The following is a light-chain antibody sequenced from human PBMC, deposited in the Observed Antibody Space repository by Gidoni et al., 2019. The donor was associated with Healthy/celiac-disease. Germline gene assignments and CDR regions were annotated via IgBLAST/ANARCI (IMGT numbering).Light chain of an antibody. CDR2: SNN. Sequence: QSVLPPPPSPSGTPGQGVTISCSGSSSKIGSNTVNWYQQLPGTAPKLLIYSNNQRPSGVPDRFSGSKSGTSASLAISGLQSEDEADYYCAAWDDSLNGRVFGGGTKLTVL. CDR1: SSKIGSNT. CDR3: AAWDDSLNGRV. V-gene: IGLV1-44*01. J-gene: IGLJ2*01.